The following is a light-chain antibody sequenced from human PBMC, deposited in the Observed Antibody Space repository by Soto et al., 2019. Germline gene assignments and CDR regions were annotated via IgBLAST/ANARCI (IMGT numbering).Light chain of an antibody. CDR2: SNN. V-gene: IGLV1-44*01. Sequence: QSVLTQPPSASGNPGQRVTISCSGSSSNIGSNTVNWYQQLPGTAPKLLIYSNNQRPSVVPDRFSGSKSGTSASLAISGLQSEDEADYYCAAWDDSLNGPHVVFGGGTKLTVL. CDR1: SSNIGSNT. J-gene: IGLJ2*01. CDR3: AAWDDSLNGPHVV.